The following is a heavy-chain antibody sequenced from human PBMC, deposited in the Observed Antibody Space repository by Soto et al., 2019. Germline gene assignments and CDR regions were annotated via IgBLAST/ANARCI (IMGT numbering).Heavy chain of an antibody. D-gene: IGHD3-9*01. V-gene: IGHV1-3*01. J-gene: IGHJ4*02. Sequence: ASVKVSCKASGFTFTSYAMHWVRQAPGQRLEWMGWINAGNGNTKYSQKFQGRVTITRDTSASTAYMELSSLRSEDTAVYYCAREGFGSSHVLTVYRGPYYFDYWGQGTLVTVSS. CDR2: INAGNGNT. CDR1: GFTFTSYA. CDR3: AREGFGSSHVLTVYRGPYYFDY.